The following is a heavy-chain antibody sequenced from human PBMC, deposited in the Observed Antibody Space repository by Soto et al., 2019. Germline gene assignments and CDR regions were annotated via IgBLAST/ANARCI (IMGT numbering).Heavy chain of an antibody. CDR3: AKDGSAPGLYYYGSSGSAGDYFDY. CDR1: GFTFRTYA. D-gene: IGHD3-22*01. V-gene: IGHV3-23*01. J-gene: IGHJ4*02. Sequence: GGSLRLSCAASGFTFRTYAMSSVRQAPGKGLEWESATSGSGGSTYYADSVKGRFTISRDNSKNTLYLQMNSLRAEDTAVYYCAKDGSAPGLYYYGSSGSAGDYFDYWGQGTLVTVSS. CDR2: TSGSGGST.